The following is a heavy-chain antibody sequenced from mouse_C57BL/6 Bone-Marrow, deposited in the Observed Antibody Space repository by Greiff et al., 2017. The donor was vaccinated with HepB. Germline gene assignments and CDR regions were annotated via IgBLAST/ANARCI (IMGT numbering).Heavy chain of an antibody. CDR1: GYTFTDYE. CDR3: TRGYYGLFDY. Sequence: QVQLQQSGAELVRPGASVTLSCKASGYTFTDYEMHWVKQTPVHGLEWIGAIDPETGGTAYNQKFKGKAILTADKSSSTAYMELRSLTSEDSAVYYCTRGYYGLFDYWGQGTTLTVSS. D-gene: IGHD1-1*01. J-gene: IGHJ2*01. V-gene: IGHV1-15*01. CDR2: IDPETGGT.